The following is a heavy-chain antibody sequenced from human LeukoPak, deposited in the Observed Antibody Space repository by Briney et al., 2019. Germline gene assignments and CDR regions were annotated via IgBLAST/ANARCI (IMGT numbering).Heavy chain of an antibody. J-gene: IGHJ5*02. CDR2: INHSGST. V-gene: IGHV4-34*01. D-gene: IGHD2-2*02. CDR1: GGSFSGYY. CDR3: ASVFGYCSSTSCYTNPYNWFDP. Sequence: SETLSPTCAVYGGSFSGYYWSWIRQPPGKGLEWIGEINHSGSTNYNPSLKSRVTISVDTSKNQFSLKLSSVTAADTAVYYCASVFGYCSSTSCYTNPYNWFDPWGQGTLVTVSS.